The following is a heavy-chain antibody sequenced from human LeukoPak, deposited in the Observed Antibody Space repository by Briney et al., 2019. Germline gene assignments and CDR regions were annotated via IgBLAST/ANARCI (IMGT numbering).Heavy chain of an antibody. V-gene: IGHV1-69*04. CDR1: GGTFSSYA. D-gene: IGHD2-8*01. J-gene: IGHJ6*02. CDR2: IIPIFGIA. Sequence: SVKVSCKASGGTFSSYAISWVRQAPGQGLECMGRIIPIFGIANYAQKFQDRVTITADKSTSTAYMELSSLRSEDTAVYYCASTTNIVLMVYAIQEEYDYYGMDVWGQGTTVTVSS. CDR3: ASTTNIVLMVYAIQEEYDYYGMDV.